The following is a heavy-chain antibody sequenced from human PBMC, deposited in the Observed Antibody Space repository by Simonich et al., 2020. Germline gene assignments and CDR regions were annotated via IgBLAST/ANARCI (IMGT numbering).Heavy chain of an antibody. Sequence: EVQLVQSGAEVKKPGESLKISCKGSGYSFTSYWIGWVRQMPGKGLEWMGTIHPGDSDTRHRPSFPGQVTISADKSISTASLQWSSLKASDTAMYYCARLVMYSGSYYLDYWGQGTLVTVSS. D-gene: IGHD1-26*01. CDR2: IHPGDSDT. J-gene: IGHJ4*02. CDR1: GYSFTSYW. V-gene: IGHV5-51*01. CDR3: ARLVMYSGSYYLDY.